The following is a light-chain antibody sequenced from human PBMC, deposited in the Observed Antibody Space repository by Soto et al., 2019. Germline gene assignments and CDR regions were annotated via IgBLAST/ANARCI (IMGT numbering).Light chain of an antibody. Sequence: DILLTQSPDTVSLSPRDGATLYCRASESVYRSYLAWYQQKPGQVPRLRMYGASSRASGIPDGFIGGGSGASFAIAISRVEPEDFDVYYCQQYGRSPWTFGQGTRVEIK. V-gene: IGKV3-20*01. CDR3: QQYGRSPWT. CDR1: ESVYRSY. J-gene: IGKJ1*01. CDR2: GAS.